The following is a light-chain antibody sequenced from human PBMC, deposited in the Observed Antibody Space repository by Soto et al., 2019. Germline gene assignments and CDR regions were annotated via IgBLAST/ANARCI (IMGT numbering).Light chain of an antibody. CDR3: CSYAGSNNSV. CDR2: EVN. Sequence: QSVLAQPPSASGSPGQSVTIPCTGTSSDVGAYNYVSWYQQHPGKAPKLIIYEVNKRPSGVPDRFSASKSGNTASLTVSGLQTDDEADYYCCSYAGSNNSVFGGGTKVTIL. V-gene: IGLV2-8*01. CDR1: SSDVGAYNY. J-gene: IGLJ2*01.